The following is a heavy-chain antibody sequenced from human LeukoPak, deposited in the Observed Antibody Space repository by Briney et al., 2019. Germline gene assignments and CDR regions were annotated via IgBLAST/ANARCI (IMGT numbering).Heavy chain of an antibody. Sequence: GGSLRLSCAASGFTFSSYSMNWVRQAPGKGLGWVSYISISNSTIYYADSVKGRFTISRDNAKNSLYLQMNSLRAEDTAVYSCARESYDSSGWYHGDYYFDYWGKGTLVTVSS. D-gene: IGHD6-19*01. CDR3: ARESYDSSGWYHGDYYFDY. J-gene: IGHJ4*02. V-gene: IGHV3-48*01. CDR1: GFTFSSYS. CDR2: ISISNSTI.